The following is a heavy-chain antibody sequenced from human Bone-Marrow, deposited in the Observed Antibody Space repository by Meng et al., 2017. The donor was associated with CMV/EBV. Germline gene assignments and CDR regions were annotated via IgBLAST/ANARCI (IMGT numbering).Heavy chain of an antibody. D-gene: IGHD6-6*01. V-gene: IGHV4-59*11. J-gene: IGHJ6*02. CDR1: GDSITDHH. Sequence: GSLRLSCSVSGDSITDHHWAWIRQPPGKGLEWVGYIYHTGSTTYNPSLKGRVTISLDRSRTQFSQKVNSVTSADTAVYYCGRDASRGIDVWGQGTTVTVSS. CDR3: GRDASRGIDV. CDR2: IYHTGST.